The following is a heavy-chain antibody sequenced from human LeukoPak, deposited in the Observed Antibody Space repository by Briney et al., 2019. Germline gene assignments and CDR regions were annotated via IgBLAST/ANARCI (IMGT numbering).Heavy chain of an antibody. CDR3: ASSILVPAAIRAFDI. CDR1: GGSISSSNW. J-gene: IGHJ3*02. V-gene: IGHV4-4*02. D-gene: IGHD2-2*02. Sequence: SETLSLTCAVSGGSISSSNWWSWVRQPPGKGLEWIGEIYHSGSTNYNPSLKSRVTISVDKSKNQFSLKLSSVTAADTAVYYCASSILVPAAIRAFDIWGQGTIVTVSS. CDR2: IYHSGST.